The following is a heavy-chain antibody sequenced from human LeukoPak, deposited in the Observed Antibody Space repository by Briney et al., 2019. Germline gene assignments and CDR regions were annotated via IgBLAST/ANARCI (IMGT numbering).Heavy chain of an antibody. Sequence: GGSLRLSCEASGLTFSSHAMSWVRQAPRKGLQWVSTISGSGGSTYYADSVKGRFTISRDNSENTLYLQMNSLRAEDTAIYYCAKDFSGTYLRGFDYWGQGILVSVSS. J-gene: IGHJ4*02. D-gene: IGHD1-26*01. CDR1: GLTFSSHA. CDR3: AKDFSGTYLRGFDY. CDR2: ISGSGGST. V-gene: IGHV3-23*01.